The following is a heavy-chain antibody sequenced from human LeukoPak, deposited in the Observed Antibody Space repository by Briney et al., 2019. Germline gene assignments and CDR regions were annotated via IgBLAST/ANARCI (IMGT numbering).Heavy chain of an antibody. Sequence: GGSLRLSCAASGFTFSDYYMSWIRQAPGKGLEWVSYISSSGSTIYYADSVKGRFTISRDNSKNTLYLQMNSLRAEDTAVYYCAKAMDIVVVPAAPSFDPWGQGTLVTVSS. D-gene: IGHD2-2*03. CDR1: GFTFSDYY. CDR2: ISSSGSTI. J-gene: IGHJ5*02. V-gene: IGHV3-11*01. CDR3: AKAMDIVVVPAAPSFDP.